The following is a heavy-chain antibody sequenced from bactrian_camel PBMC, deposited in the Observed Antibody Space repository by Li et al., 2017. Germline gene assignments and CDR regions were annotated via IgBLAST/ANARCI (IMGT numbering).Heavy chain of an antibody. V-gene: IGHV3S53*01. CDR1: RYTISNNC. D-gene: IGHD1*01. J-gene: IGHJ6*01. CDR3: AADHGFWHACRGAADFAY. CDR2: INGDRGT. Sequence: HVQLVESGGGSVQAGGSLRLSCVASRYTISNNCVGWFRQPQGKEREEVATINGDRGTTYADSVKGRFTISKDNAKNTLYLQMDSLKPEDTAMYYCAADHGFWHACRGAADFAYRGQGTQVTVS.